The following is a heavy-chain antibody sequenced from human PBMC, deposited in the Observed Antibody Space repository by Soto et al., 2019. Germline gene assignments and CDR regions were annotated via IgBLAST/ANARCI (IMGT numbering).Heavy chain of an antibody. Sequence: QVQVVQSGSEVKKPGASVKVSCKASGYTFTAYFMHWVRQAPGQGLEWIGIINPSGGSTNYAQKFQGRVAMTFDTSTRTVYMDLSSLRSDDTAVYYCARAPFSSSSFFFHYCGQVTMVT. CDR1: GYTFTAYF. J-gene: IGHJ4*02. CDR2: INPSGGST. CDR3: ARAPFSSSSFFFHY. D-gene: IGHD6-6*01. V-gene: IGHV1-46*01.